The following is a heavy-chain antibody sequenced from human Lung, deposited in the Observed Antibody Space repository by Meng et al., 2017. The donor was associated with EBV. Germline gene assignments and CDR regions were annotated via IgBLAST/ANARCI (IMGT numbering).Heavy chain of an antibody. CDR2: ISAYNGNT. V-gene: IGHV1-18*01. J-gene: IGHJ5*02. CDR3: ARARLGGYCSSTSCADNWFDP. Sequence: QVLRVQSWAEVKKPGASVKVSCKASVYTFTSYGISWVRQAHGQGLEWMGWISAYNGNTNYAQKLQGRVTMTTDTSTSTAYMELRSLRSDDTAVYYCARARLGGYCSSTSCADNWFDPWGQGTLVTVSS. D-gene: IGHD2-2*01. CDR1: VYTFTSYG.